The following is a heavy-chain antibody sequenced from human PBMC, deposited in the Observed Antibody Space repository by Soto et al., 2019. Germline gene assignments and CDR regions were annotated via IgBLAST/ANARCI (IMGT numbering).Heavy chain of an antibody. Sequence: PGQSLKFSCRRPDYSYSSYWIRWVSQMPGNGLQWMGIIDPGDSDTRYSPSFQGQVTISADKSISTAYRQWSSLKASDTAMYYCSRRFLPAAAGIAHWFDPWGQGTLVTVSS. J-gene: IGHJ5*02. CDR2: IDPGDSDT. CDR3: SRRFLPAAAGIAHWFDP. CDR1: DYSYSSYW. V-gene: IGHV5-51*01. D-gene: IGHD6-13*01.